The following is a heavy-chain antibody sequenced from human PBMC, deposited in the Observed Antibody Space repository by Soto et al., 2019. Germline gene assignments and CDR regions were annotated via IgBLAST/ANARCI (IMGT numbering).Heavy chain of an antibody. D-gene: IGHD3-3*01. V-gene: IGHV3-33*01. J-gene: IGHJ6*04. CDR1: GFTFSSYG. CDR3: ARDPQNTIFGVMDV. CDR2: IWYDGSNK. Sequence: GGSLRLSCAASGFTFSSYGMHWVRQAPGKGLEWVAVIWYDGSNKYYADSVKGRFTISRDNSKNTLYLHMNSLRAEDTAVYYCARDPQNTIFGVMDVWGKGTTVTVSS.